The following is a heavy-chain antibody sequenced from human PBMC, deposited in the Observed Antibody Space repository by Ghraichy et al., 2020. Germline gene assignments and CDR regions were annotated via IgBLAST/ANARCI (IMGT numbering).Heavy chain of an antibody. Sequence: ASVKVSCKASGYTFTGYYMHWVRQAPGQGLEWMGWINPNSGGTNYAQKFQGWVTMTRDTSISTAYMELSRLRSDDTAVYYCARGGYGDHGANYYYGMDVWGQGTTVTVSS. D-gene: IGHD4-17*01. CDR1: GYTFTGYY. J-gene: IGHJ6*02. CDR3: ARGGYGDHGANYYYGMDV. CDR2: INPNSGGT. V-gene: IGHV1-2*04.